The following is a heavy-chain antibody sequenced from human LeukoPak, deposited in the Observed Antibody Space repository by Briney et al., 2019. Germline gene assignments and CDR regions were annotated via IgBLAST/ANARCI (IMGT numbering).Heavy chain of an antibody. D-gene: IGHD3-22*01. CDR2: ISWNSGSI. CDR3: AKEVIVGNFDY. J-gene: IGHJ4*02. CDR1: GFTFDDYA. Sequence: GRSLRLSCAASGFTFDDYAMHWVRQAPGKGLEWVSGISWNSGSIGYADSVKGRFTISRDNAKNSLYLQMNSLRAEDTALHYCAKEVIVGNFDYWGQGTLVTVSS. V-gene: IGHV3-9*01.